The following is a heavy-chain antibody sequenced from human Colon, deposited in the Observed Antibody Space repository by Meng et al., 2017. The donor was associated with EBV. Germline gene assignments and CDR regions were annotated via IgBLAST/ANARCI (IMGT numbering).Heavy chain of an antibody. V-gene: IGHV3-11*01. D-gene: IGHD2-21*01. CDR2: ISPSGTSI. CDR3: ARDEVGIGNNGYDF. J-gene: IGHJ4*02. CDR1: GITFSDYD. Sequence: VQAAGALVTPGGSLRTPMPADGITFSDYDMSWSRQAPGRGLDWLSYISPSGTSIYYADSVRGRFTLTRDNAKNSLYLQMNSRRADDTAVYCCARDEVGIGNNGYDFWGQGTLVTVSS.